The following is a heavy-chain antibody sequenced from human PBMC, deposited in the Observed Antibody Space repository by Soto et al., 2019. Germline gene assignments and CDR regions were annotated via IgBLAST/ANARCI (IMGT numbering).Heavy chain of an antibody. J-gene: IGHJ4*02. Sequence: PGGSLRLSCAASGFTFSSYAMHWVRQAPGKGLEWVAVISYDGSNKYYADSVKGRFTISRDNSKNTLYLQMNSLRAEDTAVYYCARDKYDSSGYYPGPFDYWGQGTLVTVSS. V-gene: IGHV3-30-3*01. CDR2: ISYDGSNK. D-gene: IGHD3-22*01. CDR3: ARDKYDSSGYYPGPFDY. CDR1: GFTFSSYA.